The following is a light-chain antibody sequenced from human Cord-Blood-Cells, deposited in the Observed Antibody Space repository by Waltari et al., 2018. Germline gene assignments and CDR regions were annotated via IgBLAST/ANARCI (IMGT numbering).Light chain of an antibody. CDR2: DVS. J-gene: IGLJ3*02. CDR1: SSDVGGFNY. CDR3: SSYTSSSTSWV. V-gene: IGLV2-14*03. Sequence: QSALTQPASVSGSPGQSIPISSTGTSSDVGGFNYVSWYQQHPGKAPKLMIYDVSNRPSGVSNRFSGSKSGNTASLTISGLQAEDEADYYCSSYTSSSTSWVFGGGTKLTVL.